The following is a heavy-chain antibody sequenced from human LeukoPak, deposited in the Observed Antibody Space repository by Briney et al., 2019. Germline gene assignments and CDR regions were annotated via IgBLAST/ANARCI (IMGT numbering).Heavy chain of an antibody. V-gene: IGHV3-48*01. Sequence: GGSLRLSCAASGFTFSDYSMNWVRQAPGKGLEWVSFISSSSSTVYYADSVKGRFTVSRDNAKNSLYLQMNSLRAEDTAVYYCAREAILTSITPSDYWGQGTLVTVSS. CDR1: GFTFSDYS. J-gene: IGHJ4*02. CDR3: AREAILTSITPSDY. D-gene: IGHD4-23*01. CDR2: ISSSSSTV.